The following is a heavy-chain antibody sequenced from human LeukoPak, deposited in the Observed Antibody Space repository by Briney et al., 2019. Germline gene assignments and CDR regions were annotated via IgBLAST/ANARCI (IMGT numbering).Heavy chain of an antibody. J-gene: IGHJ4*02. D-gene: IGHD3-10*01. Sequence: GEALNFSCTGSGYSFTSYWIGWVRQMRRKGMGWMGIIYPGDSDTRYSPSFQGQVTTSADKSISTAYLQWSSLKASDTAMYYCARHAPMVRGVIRYFDYWGQGTLVTVSS. CDR2: IYPGDSDT. CDR1: GYSFTSYW. V-gene: IGHV5-51*01. CDR3: ARHAPMVRGVIRYFDY.